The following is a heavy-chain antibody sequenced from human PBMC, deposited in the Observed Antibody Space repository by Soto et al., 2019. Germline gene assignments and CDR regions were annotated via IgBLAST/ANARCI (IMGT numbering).Heavy chain of an antibody. Sequence: LRLSCAASGLTFRTYAMNWVRQAPGKGLDWVSTISGSGDTTYYADSVEGRFTISRDNSKNTLYLQMNSLRAEDTAVYYCASKLTFGASSDYWGQGTLVTVSS. CDR2: ISGSGDTT. D-gene: IGHD3-10*01. J-gene: IGHJ4*02. CDR1: GLTFRTYA. V-gene: IGHV3-23*01. CDR3: ASKLTFGASSDY.